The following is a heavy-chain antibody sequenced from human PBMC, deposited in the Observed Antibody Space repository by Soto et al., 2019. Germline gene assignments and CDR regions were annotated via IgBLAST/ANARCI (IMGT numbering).Heavy chain of an antibody. V-gene: IGHV1-2*02. CDR2: IKTDSGDT. CDR3: ARRSNMYLAEVAYDP. J-gene: IGHJ5*02. D-gene: IGHD2-15*01. Sequence: ASVKVSCKASRYTFTSYDIFWVRQSPGQGLEWMGWIKTDSGDTHYAQTFQGRVTMTRDKSISTAYMEQNNLVSDDAAVYYFARRSNMYLAEVAYDPWGQGTLVTVSS. CDR1: RYTFTSYD.